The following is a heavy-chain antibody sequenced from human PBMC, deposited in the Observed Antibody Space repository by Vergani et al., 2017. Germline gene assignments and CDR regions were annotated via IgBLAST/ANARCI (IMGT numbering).Heavy chain of an antibody. Sequence: QVQLVESAGGVVQPGRSLTLSCVASGFTFSSHGMHWVRQAPGKGLEWVAVIWYDGSNKYCGDSVKGRFTISRDNSKNTLYLQMNSLRVEDTAVYYCARWGNEKRLDSWGQGTLVTVSS. V-gene: IGHV3-33*01. CDR2: IWYDGSNK. CDR1: GFTFSSHG. J-gene: IGHJ5*01. CDR3: ARWGNEKRLDS. D-gene: IGHD1-1*01.